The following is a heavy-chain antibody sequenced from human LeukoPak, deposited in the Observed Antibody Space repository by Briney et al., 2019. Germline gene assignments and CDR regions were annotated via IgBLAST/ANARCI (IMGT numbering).Heavy chain of an antibody. Sequence: GGSLRLSCAASGFSVSNNYMSWVRQAPGKGLEWVSIIYSGGSTYYADSVKGRFTISRDNSKNTVHLQMNGLRAEDTAVYYCARDSGDRTVDYWGQGTLVTVSS. J-gene: IGHJ4*02. CDR3: ARDSGDRTVDY. CDR2: IYSGGST. D-gene: IGHD3-10*01. V-gene: IGHV3-66*01. CDR1: GFSVSNNY.